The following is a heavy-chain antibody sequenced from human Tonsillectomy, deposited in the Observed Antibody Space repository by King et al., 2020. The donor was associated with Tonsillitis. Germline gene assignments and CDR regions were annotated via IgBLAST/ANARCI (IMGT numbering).Heavy chain of an antibody. J-gene: IGHJ6*02. Sequence: VQLVESGGGVVQPGRSLRLSCAASGFTFSSYGIHWVRQAPGKGLEWVAVISYDGSNKYYADSVKGRFTISRDNSKNTLYLQMNSLRAEDTAVYYCAKNLTIGRYYGMDVWGQGTTVTVSS. D-gene: IGHD3-16*01. CDR3: AKNLTIGRYYGMDV. CDR2: ISYDGSNK. V-gene: IGHV3-30*18. CDR1: GFTFSSYG.